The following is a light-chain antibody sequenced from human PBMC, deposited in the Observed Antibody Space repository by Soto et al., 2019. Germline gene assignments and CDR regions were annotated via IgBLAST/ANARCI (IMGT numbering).Light chain of an antibody. CDR3: QQSYSTPYA. Sequence: DIQMTQSPSSLSASVGDRVTITCRASQTISNSLNWFQQKPGKAPNLLIYAASSLQSGVPSRFTGSGSGTDFTLTIGSLQPEDFATYYCQQSYSTPYAFGQGTKLDIK. J-gene: IGKJ2*01. CDR2: AAS. V-gene: IGKV1-39*01. CDR1: QTISNS.